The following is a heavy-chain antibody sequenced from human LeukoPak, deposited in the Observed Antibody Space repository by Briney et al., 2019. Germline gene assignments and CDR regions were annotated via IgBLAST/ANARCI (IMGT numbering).Heavy chain of an antibody. CDR1: GASISGYY. V-gene: IGHV4-59*01. D-gene: IGHD2-21*02. CDR3: ARGICGGDYFTYYFYHMDV. CDR2: ISYSGST. Sequence: PSETLSLTCTVSGASISGYYWSWIRQPPGKGLEWIGYISYSGSTNYNPSLRSRVTISVDTSTNQFSLKLSSLTAADTAVYYCARGICGGDYFTYYFYHMDVWGKGTTVTVSS. J-gene: IGHJ6*03.